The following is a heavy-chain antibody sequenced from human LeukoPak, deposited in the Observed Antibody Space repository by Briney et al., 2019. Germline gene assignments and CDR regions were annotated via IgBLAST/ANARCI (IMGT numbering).Heavy chain of an antibody. CDR3: ARTSFGELLSDFDY. D-gene: IGHD3-10*01. J-gene: IGHJ4*02. CDR1: GFTFSSYS. V-gene: IGHV3-21*01. Sequence: GGSLRLSCAASGFTFSSYSMNWVRQAPGKGLEWVSSISSSSGYIYYADSVKGRFTISRDNAKNSLYLQMNSLRAEDTAVYYCARTSFGELLSDFDYWGQGTLVTVSS. CDR2: ISSSSGYI.